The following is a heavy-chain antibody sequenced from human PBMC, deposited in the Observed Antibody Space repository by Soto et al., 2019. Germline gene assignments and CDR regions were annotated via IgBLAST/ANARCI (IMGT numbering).Heavy chain of an antibody. CDR3: ARETGTLYYYYYGMDV. CDR1: GYTFTSYA. D-gene: IGHD1-7*01. Sequence: GASVKVSCKASGYTFTSYAMHWVRQAPGQRLEWMGWINAGNGNTKYSQKFQGRVTITRDTSASTAYMELSSLRSEDTAVYYCARETGTLYYYYYGMDVWGQGTTVTVSS. V-gene: IGHV1-3*01. J-gene: IGHJ6*02. CDR2: INAGNGNT.